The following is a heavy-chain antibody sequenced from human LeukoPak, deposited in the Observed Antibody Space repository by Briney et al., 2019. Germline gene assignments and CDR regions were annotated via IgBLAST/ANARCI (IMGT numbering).Heavy chain of an antibody. V-gene: IGHV1-8*03. J-gene: IGHJ4*02. CDR2: MNPNSGHT. Sequence: ASVKVSCKASGYTFTSYDINWVRQATGQGLQWMGWMNPNSGHTGYAQKFQGRVTITRNTSISTAYMELSSLRSEDTAVYYCARDRGEYSSLTFDFWGQGTLVTVSS. CDR3: ARDRGEYSSLTFDF. D-gene: IGHD3-16*01. CDR1: GYTFTSYD.